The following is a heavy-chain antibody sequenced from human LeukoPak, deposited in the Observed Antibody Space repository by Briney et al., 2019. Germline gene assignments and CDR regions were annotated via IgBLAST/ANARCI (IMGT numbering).Heavy chain of an antibody. J-gene: IGHJ5*02. Sequence: SVKVSCKASGDSFSSHELSWVRQAPGQGLEWMGRIIPIFDVTTYAQKFQGRVTITADKSTSTAYMELRSLRSEDTAVYYCARRIYCTGGEGYDGWFDPWGQGTLVTVSA. CDR2: IIPIFDVT. CDR1: GDSFSSHE. D-gene: IGHD2-8*02. V-gene: IGHV1-69*04. CDR3: ARRIYCTGGEGYDGWFDP.